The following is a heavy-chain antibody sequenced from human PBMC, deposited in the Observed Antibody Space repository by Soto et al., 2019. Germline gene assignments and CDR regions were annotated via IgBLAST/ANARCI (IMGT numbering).Heavy chain of an antibody. CDR3: ARSTGSGFRPGTHRFHGFDP. CDR1: GVTFSSFA. V-gene: IGHV1-69*01. CDR2: IIPIFRTP. D-gene: IGHD5-12*01. J-gene: IGHJ5*02. Sequence: QVKLVQSGAEVKQPGSSVKVSCQASGVTFSSFAISWVRQAPGQGLEWMGGIIPIFRTPNYAQNFQGRVTITADESTSSVYMELSRLRSEDTAVYYCARSTGSGFRPGTHRFHGFDPWGQGTLVTVSS.